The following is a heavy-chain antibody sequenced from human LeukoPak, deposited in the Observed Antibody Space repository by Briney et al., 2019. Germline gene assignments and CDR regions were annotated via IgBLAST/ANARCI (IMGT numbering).Heavy chain of an antibody. V-gene: IGHV1-69*04. D-gene: IGHD2-15*01. Sequence: SVKVSCKASGGTFSSYAISWVRQAPGQGLEWMGRIIPILGIANYAQKFQGRVTITADKSTSTAYMELSSLRSEDTAVYYCATIEGVRLLDSKRDYYYYMDVWGKGTTVTVSS. CDR1: GGTFSSYA. CDR2: IIPILGIA. CDR3: ATIEGVRLLDSKRDYYYYMDV. J-gene: IGHJ6*03.